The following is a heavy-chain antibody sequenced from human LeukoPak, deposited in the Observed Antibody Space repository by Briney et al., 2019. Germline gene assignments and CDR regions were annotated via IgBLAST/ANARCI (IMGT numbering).Heavy chain of an antibody. Sequence: GGSLRLSCTISGFTSVDYALSWFRQAPGKGLEWVGFIRGKAYDETTDYAASVKGRFTISRDDSKSIAYLQMNSLRSEDTARYYCTKVNNGYYAYYFDHWGQGTLVTVSS. J-gene: IGHJ4*02. D-gene: IGHD4-17*01. V-gene: IGHV3-49*03. CDR3: TKVNNGYYAYYFDH. CDR1: GFTSVDYA. CDR2: IRGKAYDETT.